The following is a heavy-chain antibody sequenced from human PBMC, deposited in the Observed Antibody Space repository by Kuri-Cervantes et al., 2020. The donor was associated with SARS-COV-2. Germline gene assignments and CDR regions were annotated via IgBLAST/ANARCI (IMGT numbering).Heavy chain of an antibody. V-gene: IGHV3-53*01. CDR1: GFTFSAYA. CDR3: ARGPPAAVGLYYFDY. CDR2: IYSGGST. D-gene: IGHD6-19*01. J-gene: IGHJ4*02. Sequence: GESLKISCAASGFTFSAYAMSWVRQAPGKGLEWVSVIYSGGSTYYADSVMGRFTISRDNSKNTLYLQMNSLRAEDTAVYYCARGPPAAVGLYYFDYWGQGTLVTVSS.